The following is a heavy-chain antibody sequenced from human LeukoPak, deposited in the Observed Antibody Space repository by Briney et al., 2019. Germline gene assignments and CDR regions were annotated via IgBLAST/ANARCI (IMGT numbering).Heavy chain of an antibody. J-gene: IGHJ2*01. V-gene: IGHV4-38-2*01. CDR3: ARPLTVTTPWYFDL. CDR2: IYHSGST. CDR1: GYSISSGYY. Sequence: PSETLSLTCAVSGYSISSGYYCGWIRQPPGKGLEWIGSIYHSGSTYYNPSLKSRVTISVDTSKNQFSLKLSSVTAADTAVYYCARPLTVTTPWYFDLWGRGTWSLSPQ. D-gene: IGHD4-11*01.